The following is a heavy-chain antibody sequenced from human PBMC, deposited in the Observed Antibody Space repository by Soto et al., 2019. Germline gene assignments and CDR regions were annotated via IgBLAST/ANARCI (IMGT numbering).Heavy chain of an antibody. CDR1: GFTFSSYA. Sequence: GGSLRLSCAASGFTFSSYAMHWVRQAPGKGLEWVAVISYDGSNKYHADSVKGRFTISRDNAKNTLYLQMNSLTAEDTAVYYCARSGSYYLPGIDYWGQGTLVTVSS. CDR3: ARSGSYYLPGIDY. D-gene: IGHD3-22*01. J-gene: IGHJ4*02. V-gene: IGHV3-30-3*01. CDR2: ISYDGSNK.